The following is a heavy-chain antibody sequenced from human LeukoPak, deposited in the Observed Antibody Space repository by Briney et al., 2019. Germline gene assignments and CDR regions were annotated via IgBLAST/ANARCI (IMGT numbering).Heavy chain of an antibody. CDR3: ARYSWLIGVGDAFDI. V-gene: IGHV4-39*01. J-gene: IGHJ3*02. Sequence: SETLSLTCTVSGGSISSSSYYWGWIRQPPGKGLEWIGSIYYSGSTYYNPSLKSRVTISVDTSKNQFSLKLSSVTAADTAVYYCARYSWLIGVGDAFDIWGQGTMVTVSS. D-gene: IGHD3-22*01. CDR1: GGSISSSSYY. CDR2: IYYSGST.